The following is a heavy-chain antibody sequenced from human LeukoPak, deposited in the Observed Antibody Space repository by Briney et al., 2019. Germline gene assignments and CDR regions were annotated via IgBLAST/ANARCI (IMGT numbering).Heavy chain of an antibody. CDR1: GYSIRIGYY. CDR3: ARDEMEHHVSYYEH. J-gene: IGHJ4*02. D-gene: IGHD1/OR15-1a*01. V-gene: IGHV4-38-2*02. Sequence: SETLSLTCNVSGYSIRIGYYWGWIRQPPGKGLEWIGSIYHSGSTYYNPSLKSRVTISVDISKNQFSLKLNSVTAADTAVYYCARDEMEHHVSYYEHWGQGARVTVSA. CDR2: IYHSGST.